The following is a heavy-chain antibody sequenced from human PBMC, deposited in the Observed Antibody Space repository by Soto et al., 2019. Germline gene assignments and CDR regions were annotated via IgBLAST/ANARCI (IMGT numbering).Heavy chain of an antibody. CDR3: ARAVGGYSSGWYSGDTYYFDY. V-gene: IGHV3-20*01. Sequence: GGSLRLSCAASGFTFDDYGMSWVRQAPGKGLEWVSGINWNGGSTGYADSVKGRFTISRDNAKNSLYLQMNSLRAEDTALYHCARAVGGYSSGWYSGDTYYFDYWGQGTLVTVSS. J-gene: IGHJ4*02. CDR2: INWNGGST. D-gene: IGHD6-19*01. CDR1: GFTFDDYG.